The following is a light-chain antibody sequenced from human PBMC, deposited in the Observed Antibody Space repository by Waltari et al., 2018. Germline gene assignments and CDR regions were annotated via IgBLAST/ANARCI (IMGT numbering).Light chain of an antibody. Sequence: EIVMTQSPATLSVSPGERATLSCRASQSVSNNLAWYQQKLGQAPRLLIYGASTRATGIPARFSGSGSGTEFTLTITSLQSEDFAVYYCQQYKDWRTFGQGTKVEIK. J-gene: IGKJ1*01. CDR2: GAS. V-gene: IGKV3-15*01. CDR1: QSVSNN. CDR3: QQYKDWRT.